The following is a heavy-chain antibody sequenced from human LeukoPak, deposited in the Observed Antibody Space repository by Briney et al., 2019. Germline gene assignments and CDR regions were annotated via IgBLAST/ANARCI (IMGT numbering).Heavy chain of an antibody. Sequence: PGGSLRLSCAASGFTFSSYWMHWVRQAPGKGLVWVSRINSDGSSTSYADSVKGRFTISRDNAKNTLYLQMNSLRAEDTAVHYCARGRYCSGGSCYDDYWGQGTLVTVSS. V-gene: IGHV3-74*01. CDR2: INSDGSST. CDR1: GFTFSSYW. J-gene: IGHJ4*02. D-gene: IGHD2-15*01. CDR3: ARGRYCSGGSCYDDY.